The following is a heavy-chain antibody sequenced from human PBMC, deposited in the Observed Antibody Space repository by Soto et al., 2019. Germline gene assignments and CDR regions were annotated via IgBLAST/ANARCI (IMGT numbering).Heavy chain of an antibody. CDR3: ARVRGHAFEI. J-gene: IGHJ3*02. V-gene: IGHV4-31*03. CDR2: IYYSGTT. D-gene: IGHD3-10*01. CDR1: GDSINNADYY. Sequence: QVQLQESGPGLVKPSQTLSLNCSVSGDSINNADYYWSWIRQHAGQGLEWIGYIYYSGTTYYNPSIKSRVTISMDTSKNQFSLEMSSVTAADTAVYYCARVRGHAFEIRGQGTMVTVSS.